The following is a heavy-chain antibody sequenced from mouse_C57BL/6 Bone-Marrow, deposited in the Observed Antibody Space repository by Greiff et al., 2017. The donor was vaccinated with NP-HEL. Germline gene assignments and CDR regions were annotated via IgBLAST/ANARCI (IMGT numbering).Heavy chain of an antibody. D-gene: IGHD1-1*01. Sequence: QVTLKESGPGILQPSQTLSLTCSFSGFSLSTFGMGVGWIRQPSGKGLEWLAHIWWDDDKYYNPALKSRLTISKDTSKNQVFLKIANVDTADTATYYCARRYYGSSYYYFDYWGQGTTLTVSS. V-gene: IGHV8-8*01. J-gene: IGHJ2*01. CDR3: ARRYYGSSYYYFDY. CDR2: IWWDDDK. CDR1: GFSLSTFGMG.